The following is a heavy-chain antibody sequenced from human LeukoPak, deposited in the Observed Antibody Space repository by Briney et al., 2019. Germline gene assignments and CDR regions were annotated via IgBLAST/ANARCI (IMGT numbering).Heavy chain of an antibody. J-gene: IGHJ5*02. CDR3: ARDLVHYGDYAGRPHNWFDP. Sequence: ASVKVSCKASGYTFTSYAMHWVRQAPGQRLEWMGWINAGNGNTKYSQKFQGRVTITRDTSASTAYMELSSLRSEDTAVYYCARDLVHYGDYAGRPHNWFDPWGQGTLVTVSS. CDR1: GYTFTSYA. D-gene: IGHD4-17*01. CDR2: INAGNGNT. V-gene: IGHV1-3*01.